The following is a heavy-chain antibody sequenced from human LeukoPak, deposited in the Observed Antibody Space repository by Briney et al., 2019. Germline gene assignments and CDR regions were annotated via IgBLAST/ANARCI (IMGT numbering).Heavy chain of an antibody. CDR3: ARGERYNWNDVPFNWSDP. J-gene: IGHJ5*02. D-gene: IGHD1-1*01. CDR1: GYTFTSYG. Sequence: GASVKVSCKASGYTFTSYGISWVRQAPGQGLEWMGWISAYNGNTNYAQKLQGRVTMTTDTSTSTAYMELRSLRSDDTAVYYCARGERYNWNDVPFNWSDPWGQGTLVTVSS. CDR2: ISAYNGNT. V-gene: IGHV1-18*01.